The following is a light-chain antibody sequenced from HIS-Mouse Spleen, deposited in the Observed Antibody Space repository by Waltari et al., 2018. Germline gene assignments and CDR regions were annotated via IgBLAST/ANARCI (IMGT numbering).Light chain of an antibody. J-gene: IGLJ2*01. CDR2: EDS. CDR1: ALPKNS. Sequence: YELTQPPSVSVSPGQTARITCSGDALPKNSAYWYQQKSGQAPVLVIYEDSKRPSGIPERFSGSSSGTMDTLTISGAQVEDEADYYCYSTDSSGNHRVFGGGTKLTVL. CDR3: YSTDSSGNHRV. V-gene: IGLV3-10*01.